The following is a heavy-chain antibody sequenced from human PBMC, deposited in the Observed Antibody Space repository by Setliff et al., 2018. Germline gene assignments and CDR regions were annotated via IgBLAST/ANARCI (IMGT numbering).Heavy chain of an antibody. CDR2: MSLNGLII. CDR1: GFTFSTAW. J-gene: IGHJ3*01. CDR3: ARVANPGSNSCYRPLDV. D-gene: IGHD3-16*02. Sequence: GGSLRLSCAASGFTFSTAWMNWVRQAPGKGLQWLSYMSLNGLIIYYADSVKGLFTVSRDNANKSLFLQMNSLRAEDTAVYYCARVANPGSNSCYRPLDVWGQGTMVTVSS. V-gene: IGHV3-48*04.